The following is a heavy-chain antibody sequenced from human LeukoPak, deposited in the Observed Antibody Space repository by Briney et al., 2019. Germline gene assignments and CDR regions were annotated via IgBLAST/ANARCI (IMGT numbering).Heavy chain of an antibody. CDR1: GFTFSSYS. V-gene: IGHV3-21*01. J-gene: IGHJ6*02. CDR3: ASAERYYDFWRASYYYYGMDV. CDR2: ISSSSYI. Sequence: GGSLRLSCAASGFTFSSYSMNWARQAPGKGLEWVSSISSSSYIYYADSVKGRFTISRDNAKNSLYLQMNSLRAEDTAVYYCASAERYYDFWRASYYYYGMDVWGQGTTVTVSS. D-gene: IGHD3-3*01.